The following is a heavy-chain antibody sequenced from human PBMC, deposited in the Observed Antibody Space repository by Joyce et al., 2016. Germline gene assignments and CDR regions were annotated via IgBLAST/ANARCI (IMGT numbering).Heavy chain of an antibody. CDR1: GFTCSTSS. V-gene: IGHV3-21*02. CDR2: SSSDSTYL. CDR3: ARGGIVYDYSMDL. Sequence: EVQMVESGGGLGKPGGSLRISCAASGFTCSTSSMSWFRRARGQGLAWVSASSSDSTYLFYGDSVKGRCTVSRDNAKNSLYLQMNSLRAEDTAVFFCARGGIVYDYSMDLWGQGTTVTVSS. D-gene: IGHD3-22*01. J-gene: IGHJ6*02.